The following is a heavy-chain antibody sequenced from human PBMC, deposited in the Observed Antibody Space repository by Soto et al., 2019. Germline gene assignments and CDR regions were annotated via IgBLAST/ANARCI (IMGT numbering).Heavy chain of an antibody. J-gene: IGHJ4*03. V-gene: IGHV4-38-2*02. CDR3: ARVHVMVVAGSTFDY. Sequence: SETLSLTCTVSGDSISSGSYWGWIRQPPGEGPEWIASIYHGGTTFYNPSLKSRISIPVDTSKNQFSLRLTSATAADTATYYCARVHVMVVAGSTFDYWGPGTLVTVSS. D-gene: IGHD6-19*01. CDR1: GDSISSGSY. CDR2: IYHGGTT.